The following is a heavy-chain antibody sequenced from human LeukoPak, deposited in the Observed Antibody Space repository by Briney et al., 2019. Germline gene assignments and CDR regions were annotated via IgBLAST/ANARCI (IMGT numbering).Heavy chain of an antibody. J-gene: IGHJ4*02. CDR1: GFTVSSNY. D-gene: IGHD1-26*01. V-gene: IGHV3-53*01. CDR2: IYSGGST. Sequence: PGGSLRLSCAASGFTVSSNYMSWVRQAPGKGLEWVSVIYSGGSTYYADSVKGRFTISRDNSKNTLYLQMNSLRAEDTAVYYCARDAPPSIVGATWPRGVYWGQGTLLTVSS. CDR3: ARDAPPSIVGATWPRGVY.